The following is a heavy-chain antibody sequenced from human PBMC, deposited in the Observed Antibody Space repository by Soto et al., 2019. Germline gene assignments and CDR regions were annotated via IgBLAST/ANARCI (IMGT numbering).Heavy chain of an antibody. CDR3: AKGLLAIVGTTLPRDAFNI. J-gene: IGHJ3*02. Sequence: GGSLRLSCAASGFCFTTYVMHWVRQAPGKGLEWVAVISHDGSYKYYGDAVKGRFTISRDTSKNAVYLEMNSLRPEDTAVYYCAKGLLAIVGTTLPRDAFNIWGQGTMVTVSS. D-gene: IGHD1-26*01. CDR1: GFCFTTYV. CDR2: ISHDGSYK. V-gene: IGHV3-30*18.